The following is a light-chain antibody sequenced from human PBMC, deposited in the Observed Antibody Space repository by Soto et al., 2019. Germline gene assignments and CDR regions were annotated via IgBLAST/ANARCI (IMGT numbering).Light chain of an antibody. J-gene: IGKJ4*01. V-gene: IGKV3-11*01. Sequence: EIVLTQSPATLSLSPGERATLSCRASQSVTNSLAWYQQKPGQAPRLLVYDASNRATGIPTRFSGSGSGTDFTLTISNLEPEDFAVYYCQQYYDWPLTFGGGTKVDIK. CDR3: QQYYDWPLT. CDR1: QSVTNS. CDR2: DAS.